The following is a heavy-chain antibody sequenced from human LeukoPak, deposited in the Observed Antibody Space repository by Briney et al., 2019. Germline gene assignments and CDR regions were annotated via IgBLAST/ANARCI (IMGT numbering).Heavy chain of an antibody. J-gene: IGHJ4*02. D-gene: IGHD5/OR15-5a*01. Sequence: GGSLRLSCAASGFIFSSYWMSWVRQAPGKGLEWVANIKQDGSEKYYVDSVKGRFTISRDNAKNSLYLQMNSLRAEDTAVYYCARFYDDWGQGTLVTVSS. CDR3: ARFYDD. CDR1: GFIFSSYW. V-gene: IGHV3-7*01. CDR2: IKQDGSEK.